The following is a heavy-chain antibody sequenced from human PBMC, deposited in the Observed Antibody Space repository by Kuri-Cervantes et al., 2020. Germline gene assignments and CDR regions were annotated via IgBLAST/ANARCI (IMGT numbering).Heavy chain of an antibody. D-gene: IGHD6-19*01. V-gene: IGHV3-23*01. Sequence: GGSLRLSCAASGFTVSSNYMSWVRQAPGKGLGWVSAISGSGGSTYYADSVKGRFTISRDNSRSTLFLQMNSLRAEDTALYYCAGGSSGWFWDYWGQGTLVTVSS. J-gene: IGHJ4*02. CDR1: GFTVSSNY. CDR3: AGGSSGWFWDY. CDR2: ISGSGGST.